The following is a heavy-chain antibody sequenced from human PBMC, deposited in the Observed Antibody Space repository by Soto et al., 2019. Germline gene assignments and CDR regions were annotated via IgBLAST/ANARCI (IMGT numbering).Heavy chain of an antibody. V-gene: IGHV1-8*01. D-gene: IGHD3-22*01. CDR1: GYTFTSYD. CDR2: MNPNSGNT. Sequence: ASVKVSCKASGYTFTSYDINWVRQATGQGLEWMGWMNPNSGNTGYAQKFQVRVTMTRNTSISTAYMELSSLRSEDTAVYYCARKGTMIVVVTGMYVWGQGTTVTVSS. CDR3: ARKGTMIVVVTGMYV. J-gene: IGHJ6*02.